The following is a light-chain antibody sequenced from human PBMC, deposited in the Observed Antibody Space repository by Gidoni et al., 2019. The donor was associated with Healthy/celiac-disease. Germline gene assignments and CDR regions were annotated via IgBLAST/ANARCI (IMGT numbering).Light chain of an antibody. CDR3: QQSYSTLT. V-gene: IGKV1-39*01. CDR2: ASS. J-gene: IGKJ4*01. CDR1: QSISSY. Sequence: DIQMTQSPSSLSASVGDRVTITCRASQSISSYLNWYQQKPGKAPKLLIYASSSLQSGVPSRVSGSESGTDFTLTISSLQPEDFATYYCQQSYSTLTFGGVTKVEIK.